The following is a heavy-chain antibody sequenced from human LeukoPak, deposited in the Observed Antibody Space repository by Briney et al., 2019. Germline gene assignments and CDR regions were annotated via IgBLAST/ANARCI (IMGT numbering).Heavy chain of an antibody. D-gene: IGHD6-13*01. CDR3: ATMGPGYSSSWYGKYFQH. Sequence: ASVKVSCKASGYTLTELSMHWVRQAPGKGLEWMGGFDPEDGETIYAQKFQGRVTMTEDTSTDTAYMELSSLRSEDTAVYYCATMGPGYSSSWYGKYFQHWGQGTLVTVSS. CDR1: GYTLTELS. CDR2: FDPEDGET. V-gene: IGHV1-24*01. J-gene: IGHJ1*01.